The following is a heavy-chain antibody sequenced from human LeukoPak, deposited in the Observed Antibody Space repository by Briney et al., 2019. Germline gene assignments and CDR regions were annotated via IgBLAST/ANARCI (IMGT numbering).Heavy chain of an antibody. Sequence: GGSLRLSCVASGFTFSSRVMHWVRHPIGKGLEWVSGIGTAAETYYLGSVKGRFTISRDNAKNSLYLQMDSLTVGDTAFYYCVREGYSSGRAPAFDIWGQGTTVTVSS. CDR3: VREGYSSGRAPAFDI. CDR2: IGTAAET. CDR1: GFTFSSRV. D-gene: IGHD6-19*01. V-gene: IGHV3-13*01. J-gene: IGHJ3*02.